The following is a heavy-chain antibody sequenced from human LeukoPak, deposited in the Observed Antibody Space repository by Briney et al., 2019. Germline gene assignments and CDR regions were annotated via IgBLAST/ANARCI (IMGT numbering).Heavy chain of an antibody. J-gene: IGHJ5*02. D-gene: IGHD2-15*01. V-gene: IGHV4-39*01. CDR3: ARHPSYCSGGSCYPEFWFDP. CDR2: IYYSGST. CDR1: GGSISSSSYY. Sequence: SETLSLTCTVSGGSISSSSYYWGWIRQPPGKGLEWIGSIYYSGSTYYNPSPKSRVTISVDTSKNQFSLKLSSVTAAGTAVYYCARHPSYCSGGSCYPEFWFDPWGLGTLVTVSS.